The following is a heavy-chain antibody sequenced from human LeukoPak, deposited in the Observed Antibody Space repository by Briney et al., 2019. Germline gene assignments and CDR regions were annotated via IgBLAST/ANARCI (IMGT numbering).Heavy chain of an antibody. CDR1: GFTFSNAW. V-gene: IGHV3-15*01. CDR2: IKSKTDGGTT. Sequence: PGGSLRLSCAASGFTFSNAWMSWVRQAPGKGLEWVGRIKSKTDGGTTDYAAPVKGRFTISRDDSKNTLYLRMNSLKTDDTAVYYCTTVGEMAEELDYWGQGTLVTVSS. D-gene: IGHD5-24*01. CDR3: TTVGEMAEELDY. J-gene: IGHJ4*02.